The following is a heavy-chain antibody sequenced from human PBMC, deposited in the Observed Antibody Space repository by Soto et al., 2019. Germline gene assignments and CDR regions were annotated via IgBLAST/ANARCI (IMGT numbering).Heavy chain of an antibody. Sequence: ASVKVSCKASGYTFTSYGIHWVRQAPGQRLEWMGWINAANGDTKYSPKFQGRVTITRDTSASTAYMELSSLRSEDTAVYYCVRRHVSATAIDWFDPWGQGPLVTVAS. V-gene: IGHV1-3*01. CDR1: GYTFTSYG. CDR2: INAANGDT. J-gene: IGHJ5*02. D-gene: IGHD2-21*02. CDR3: VRRHVSATAIDWFDP.